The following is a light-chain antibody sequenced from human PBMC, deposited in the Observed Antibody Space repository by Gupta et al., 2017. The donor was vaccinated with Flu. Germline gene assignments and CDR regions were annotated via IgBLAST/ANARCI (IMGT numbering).Light chain of an antibody. Sequence: SYELTQPPSVSVSPGQTARIPCSGHALTKQYVYWYQQRPGQAPVLMIYKDGERPSGIPERFSGSRSGTTVTLSISGVQAEDETDYYCQSADSSGSFVVFGGGTKLTVL. V-gene: IGLV3-25*02. CDR1: ALTKQY. J-gene: IGLJ2*01. CDR3: QSADSSGSFVV. CDR2: KDG.